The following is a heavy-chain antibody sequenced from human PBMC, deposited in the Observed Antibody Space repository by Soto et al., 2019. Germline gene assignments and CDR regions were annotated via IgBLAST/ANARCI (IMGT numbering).Heavy chain of an antibody. Sequence: EEQLVESGGGLVQPGGSLRLSCVASGFTFSSYYMHWVRQVPGKGLVWVSRTNGDASNTAYADSVKGRFTISRDNAKNTLYLQMSSLRVEDTAMYYCVRGGAGSYYYYGMDVWGQGTTVTVSS. V-gene: IGHV3-74*03. D-gene: IGHD2-21*01. CDR1: GFTFSSYY. CDR2: TNGDASNT. CDR3: VRGGAGSYYYYGMDV. J-gene: IGHJ6*02.